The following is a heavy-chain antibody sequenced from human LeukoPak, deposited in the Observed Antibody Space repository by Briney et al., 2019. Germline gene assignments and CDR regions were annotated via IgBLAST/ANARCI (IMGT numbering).Heavy chain of an antibody. Sequence: GGTLRLSCAASGFTFSGSAIHWVRQASGKGLEWVGRIRSKANSYATAYAASVKGRFTISRDDSKNTAYLQMNSLKTEDTAVYYCTRQSDSSGWYYYYYMDVWGKGTTVTVSS. CDR2: IRSKANSYAT. CDR3: TRQSDSSGWYYYYYMDV. V-gene: IGHV3-73*01. D-gene: IGHD6-19*01. CDR1: GFTFSGSA. J-gene: IGHJ6*03.